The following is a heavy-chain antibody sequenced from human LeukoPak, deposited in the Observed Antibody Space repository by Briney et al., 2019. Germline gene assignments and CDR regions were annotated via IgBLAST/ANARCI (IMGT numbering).Heavy chain of an antibody. V-gene: IGHV3-30*04. J-gene: IGHJ4*02. Sequence: QSGGSLRLSCAASGFTFSSYAMHWVRQAPGKGLEWVAVISYDGSNKYYADSVKGRFTISRDNSKNTLYLQMNSLRAEDTAVYYCARVFSSGWYSLRNYFDYWGQGPLVTVSS. D-gene: IGHD6-19*01. CDR1: GFTFSSYA. CDR2: ISYDGSNK. CDR3: ARVFSSGWYSLRNYFDY.